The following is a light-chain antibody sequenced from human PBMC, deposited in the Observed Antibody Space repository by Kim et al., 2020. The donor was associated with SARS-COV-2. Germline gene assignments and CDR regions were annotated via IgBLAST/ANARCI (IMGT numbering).Light chain of an antibody. CDR3: QQRSNWPPLLT. CDR2: DAS. J-gene: IGKJ2*01. CDR1: QSVSSY. V-gene: IGKV3-11*01. Sequence: EIVLTQSPATLSLSPGERATLSCRASQSVSSYLAWYQQKPGQAPRLLIYDASNRATGIPARFSGSGSGTDFTLTISSLEPEDFAVYYCQQRSNWPPLLTFGQGTKLEI.